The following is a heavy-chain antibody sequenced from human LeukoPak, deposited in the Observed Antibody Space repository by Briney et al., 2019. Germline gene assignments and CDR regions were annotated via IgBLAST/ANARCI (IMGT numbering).Heavy chain of an antibody. D-gene: IGHD3/OR15-3a*01. J-gene: IGHJ4*02. CDR2: ISSSGSTI. V-gene: IGHV3-11*01. Sequence: GGSLRLSCAASGFTFSDYYMSWIRQAQGKGLEWVSYISSSGSTIYYADSVKGRFTISRDNAKGSLYLQMNSLIAADTAVYYCGTHAGRTGSDDWGQGTLVTVSS. CDR1: GFTFSDYY. CDR3: GTHAGRTGSDD.